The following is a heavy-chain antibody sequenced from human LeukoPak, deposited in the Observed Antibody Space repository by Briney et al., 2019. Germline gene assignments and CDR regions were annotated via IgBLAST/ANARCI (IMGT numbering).Heavy chain of an antibody. CDR1: GYHFNSYW. Sequence: GGSLEIYCEGSGYHFNSYWIGWGRQVPGKGLEGMGIIYPGYSDTIYSPSFPGQVTISADKSIITAYLQWSSLKPSDTAMYYCARRRNTLTPYFDYCGQGTLVTVSS. V-gene: IGHV5-51*01. J-gene: IGHJ4*02. CDR3: ARRRNTLTPYFDY. CDR2: IYPGYSDT. D-gene: IGHD4-23*01.